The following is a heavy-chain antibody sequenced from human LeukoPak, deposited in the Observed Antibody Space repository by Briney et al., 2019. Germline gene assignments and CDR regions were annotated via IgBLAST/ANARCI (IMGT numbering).Heavy chain of an antibody. D-gene: IGHD4-17*01. CDR1: GGSFSGYY. CDR2: INHSGST. V-gene: IGHV4-34*01. CDR3: ARRAVTTEY. Sequence: SETLSLTCAVYGGSFSGYYWSWIRQPPGKGLEWIGEINHSGSTSYNPSLKSRVTISVDTSKNQFSLKLSSVTAADTAVYYCARRAVTTEYWGQGTLVTVSP. J-gene: IGHJ4*02.